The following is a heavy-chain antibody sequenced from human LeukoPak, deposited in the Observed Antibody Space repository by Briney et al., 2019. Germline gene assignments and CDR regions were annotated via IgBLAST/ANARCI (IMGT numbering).Heavy chain of an antibody. CDR2: INQDGSER. Sequence: PGGSLRLSCAAPGFTVRTCWMTWVRQAPGKGLEWVANINQDGSERPYVDSVKGRFTISRDNAKNSLYLQMNSLRGGDTAVYYSGRVGFYHSCRYYPDYWGQGTLVAVSS. D-gene: IGHD3-22*01. CDR1: GFTVRTCW. CDR3: GRVGFYHSCRYYPDY. V-gene: IGHV3-7*01. J-gene: IGHJ4*02.